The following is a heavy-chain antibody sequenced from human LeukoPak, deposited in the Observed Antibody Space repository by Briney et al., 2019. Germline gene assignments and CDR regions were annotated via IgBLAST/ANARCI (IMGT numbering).Heavy chain of an antibody. CDR2: INHSGST. CDR3: ARSRLGQWLAPSFDY. V-gene: IGHV4-34*01. CDR1: GGSFSGYY. D-gene: IGHD6-19*01. Sequence: NPSETLSLTCAVYGGSFSGYYWSWIRQPPGKGLEWIGEINHSGSTNYNPSRKSRVTISVDTSKNQFSLKLSSVTAADTAVYYCARSRLGQWLAPSFDYWGQGTLVTVSS. J-gene: IGHJ4*02.